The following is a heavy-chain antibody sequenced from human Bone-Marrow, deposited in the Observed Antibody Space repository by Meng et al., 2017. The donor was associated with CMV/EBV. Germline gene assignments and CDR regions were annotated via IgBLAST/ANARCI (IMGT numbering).Heavy chain of an antibody. CDR1: GFSFNSYN. CDR2: ITSSSSPI. V-gene: IGHV3-48*04. J-gene: IGHJ4*02. D-gene: IGHD1-7*01. CDR3: ARGRKRNWNSPFDY. Sequence: GESLKISCAASGFSFNSYNMHWVRQAPGKGLEWVSYITSSSSPIYFADSVKGRFAISRDNAKNSLYLQMNSLRAEDTAVYYCARGRKRNWNSPFDYWGQGTLVTVSS.